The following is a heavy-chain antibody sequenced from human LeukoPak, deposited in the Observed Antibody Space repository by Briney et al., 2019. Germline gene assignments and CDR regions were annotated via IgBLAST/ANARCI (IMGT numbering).Heavy chain of an antibody. CDR1: GGSISSGGYS. V-gene: IGHV4-30-2*01. D-gene: IGHD4-17*01. Sequence: SQTLSLTCAVSGGSISSGGYSWSWIRQPPGKGLEWIGYIYHSGSTYYNPSLKSRVTISVDRSKNQFSLKLSSVTAADTAVYYCARDPGATGDYGDGNWFDPWGQGTLVTVSS. CDR3: ARDPGATGDYGDGNWFDP. CDR2: IYHSGST. J-gene: IGHJ5*02.